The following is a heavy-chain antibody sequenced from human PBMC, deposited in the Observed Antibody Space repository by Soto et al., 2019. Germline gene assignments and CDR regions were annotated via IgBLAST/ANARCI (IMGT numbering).Heavy chain of an antibody. CDR1: GGSFSGYY. J-gene: IGHJ4*02. CDR2: INHSGGT. D-gene: IGHD3-10*01. Sequence: SETLSLTCDVYGGSFSGYYWNWIRQPPGKGLEWIGEINHSGGTNYNPSLKGRVTISLDTSRNQFSLKLSSVTAADTAVYYCARGPGGYYFDYWGQGTLVTVSS. CDR3: ARGPGGYYFDY. V-gene: IGHV4-34*01.